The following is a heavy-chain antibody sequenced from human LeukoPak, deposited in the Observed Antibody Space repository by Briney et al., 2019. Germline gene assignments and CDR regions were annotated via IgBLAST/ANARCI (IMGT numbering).Heavy chain of an antibody. J-gene: IGHJ1*01. D-gene: IGHD5-18*01. CDR3: AISDTAMVTEH. CDR1: GGSISSGDYY. V-gene: IGHV4-30-4*01. CDR2: IYYSGST. Sequence: SETLSLTCTVSGGSISSGDYYWSWIRQPPGKGLEWIGYIYYSGSTYYNPSLKSRVTISVDTSKNQFSLKLSSVTAADTAVYYCAISDTAMVTEHWGQGTLVTVSS.